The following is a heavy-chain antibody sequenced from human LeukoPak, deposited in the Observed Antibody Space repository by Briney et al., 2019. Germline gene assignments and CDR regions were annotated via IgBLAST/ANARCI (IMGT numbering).Heavy chain of an antibody. D-gene: IGHD3-10*01. Sequence: GGSLRLSCAASGFTFSSYSMNWVRPAPGKGLEWVSSISSSSSYIYYADSVKGRFTISRDNAKNSLYLQMNSLRAEDTAVYYCARAGGVGYYYGSGSYYDYWGQGTLVTVSS. CDR2: ISSSSSYI. J-gene: IGHJ4*02. CDR1: GFTFSSYS. V-gene: IGHV3-21*01. CDR3: ARAGGVGYYYGSGSYYDY.